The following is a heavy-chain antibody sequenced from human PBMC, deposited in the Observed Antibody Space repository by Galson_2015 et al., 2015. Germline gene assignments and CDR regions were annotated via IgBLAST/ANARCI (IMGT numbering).Heavy chain of an antibody. Sequence: SLRLSCAASGLAFGGYGMHWVRQPPGKGLEWVGVTWYDGSYKYYVDSVKGRFTISRDNGIKTLYLQMNNLRVEDTAVYYCASLGFCSSATCGDGFDLWGRGTMVTVFS. D-gene: IGHD2-2*01. V-gene: IGHV3-33*01. CDR3: ASLGFCSSATCGDGFDL. J-gene: IGHJ3*01. CDR2: TWYDGSYK. CDR1: GLAFGGYG.